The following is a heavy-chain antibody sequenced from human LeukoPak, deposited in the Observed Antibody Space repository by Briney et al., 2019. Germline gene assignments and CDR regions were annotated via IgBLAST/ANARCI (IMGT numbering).Heavy chain of an antibody. J-gene: IGHJ4*02. CDR1: GYTFTSYG. D-gene: IGHD1-1*01. V-gene: IGHV1-18*01. CDR2: ISAYNGNT. CDR3: ARGGGNWNVPDCFDY. Sequence: ASVKGSCKASGYTFTSYGISWVRQAPGQGLEWMGWISAYNGNTNYAQKLQGRVTMTTDTSTSTAYMELRSLRSDDTAVYYCARGGGNWNVPDCFDYWGQGTLVTVSS.